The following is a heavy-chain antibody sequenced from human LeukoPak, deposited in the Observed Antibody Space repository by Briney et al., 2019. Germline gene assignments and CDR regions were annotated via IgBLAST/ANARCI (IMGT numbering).Heavy chain of an antibody. J-gene: IGHJ6*03. V-gene: IGHV4-59*01. D-gene: IGHD2-2*02. Sequence: SETLSLTCTVSGGSISSYYWSWIRQPPGKGLEWIGYIYYSGSTNYNPSLKSRVTISVDTSKNQFSLRLSSVTAADTAVYYCARVPGLGGCSSTSCYNFWARYYYYMDVWGKGTTVTISS. CDR3: ARVPGLGGCSSTSCYNFWARYYYYMDV. CDR2: IYYSGST. CDR1: GGSISSYY.